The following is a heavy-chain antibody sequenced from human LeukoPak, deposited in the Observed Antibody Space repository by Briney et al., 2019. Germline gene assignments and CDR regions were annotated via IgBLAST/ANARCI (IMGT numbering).Heavy chain of an antibody. J-gene: IGHJ5*02. CDR2: IRNDNGNR. CDR1: GYTFTDYG. D-gene: IGHD4-17*01. CDR3: ARVTTVTKSPWSWGPKKIGQEVNWFDP. Sequence: GASVKVSCKTSGYTFTDYGITWVRQAPGQGFEWMGWIRNDNGNREYAQKIQGRVSMTRDTSTSTAYMELRSLISDDTAVYYCARVTTVTKSPWSWGPKKIGQEVNWFDPWGQGTLVTVSS. V-gene: IGHV1-18*01.